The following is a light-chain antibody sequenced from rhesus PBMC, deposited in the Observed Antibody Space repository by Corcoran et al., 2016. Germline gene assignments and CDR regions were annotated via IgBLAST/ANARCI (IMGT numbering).Light chain of an antibody. CDR2: KAS. J-gene: IGKJ2*01. CDR3: QHGYGSPYS. Sequence: DIQMTQSPSSLSASVGDRVTITCRASENVNNYLNWYQQKPGKAPNLLIYKASSLQSGVPSRFSGSGSGTDYTFTISSLQPEDVATYDCQHGYGSPYSFGQGTKVEIK. V-gene: IGKV1-74*01. CDR1: ENVNNY.